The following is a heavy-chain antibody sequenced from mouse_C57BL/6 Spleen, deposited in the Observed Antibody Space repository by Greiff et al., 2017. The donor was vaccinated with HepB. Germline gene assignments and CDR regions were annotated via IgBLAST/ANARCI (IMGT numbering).Heavy chain of an antibody. CDR3: ARTSYGSSLFAY. J-gene: IGHJ3*01. Sequence: VQLQQPGAELVKPGASVKMSCKASGYTFTSYWITWVKQRPGQGLEWIGDIYPGSGSTNYNEKFKSKATLTVDKSSSTAYMELRSLTSEDSAVYFCARTSYGSSLFAYWGQGTLVTVSA. D-gene: IGHD1-1*01. V-gene: IGHV1-55*01. CDR2: IYPGSGST. CDR1: GYTFTSYW.